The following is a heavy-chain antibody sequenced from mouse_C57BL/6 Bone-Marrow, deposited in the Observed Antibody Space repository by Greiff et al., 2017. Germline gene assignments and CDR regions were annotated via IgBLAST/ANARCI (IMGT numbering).Heavy chain of an antibody. V-gene: IGHV5-17*01. D-gene: IGHD6-1*01. CDR3: ARATWWFAY. Sequence: EVMLVESGGGLVKPGGSLKLSCAASGFTFSDYGMYWVRQAPEKGLEWVAYISSGSSTIYYADTVQGRFTISSDNAKNTLFLQMTRLRSEDTAMYYCARATWWFAYGGQGTLVTVSA. CDR2: ISSGSSTI. CDR1: GFTFSDYG. J-gene: IGHJ3*01.